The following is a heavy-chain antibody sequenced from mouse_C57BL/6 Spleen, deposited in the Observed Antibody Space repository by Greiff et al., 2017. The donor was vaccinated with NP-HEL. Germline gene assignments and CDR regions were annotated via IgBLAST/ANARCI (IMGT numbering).Heavy chain of an antibody. J-gene: IGHJ4*01. V-gene: IGHV5-4*01. D-gene: IGHD2-3*01. CDR2: ISDGGSYT. CDR1: GFTFSSYA. CDR3: ARDSGRLLRAMDY. Sequence: EVQRVESGGGLVKPGGSLKLSCAASGFTFSSYAMSWVRQTPEKRLEWVATISDGGSYTYYPDNVKGRFTNSRDNAKNNLYLQMSHLKSEDTAMYYSARDSGRLLRAMDYWGQGTSVTVSS.